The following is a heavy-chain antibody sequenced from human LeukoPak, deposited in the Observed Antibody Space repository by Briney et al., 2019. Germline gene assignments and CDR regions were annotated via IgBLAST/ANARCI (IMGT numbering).Heavy chain of an antibody. CDR1: GGSISSYY. Sequence: SETLSLTCTVSGGSISSYYWSWIRQPAGKGLEWIRRIYTSGSTNYNPSLKSRVTMSVDTSKNQFSLKLSSVTAADTAVYYCARDLPHSSSWPIDAFDIWGQGTMVTVSS. V-gene: IGHV4-4*07. CDR2: IYTSGST. D-gene: IGHD6-13*01. J-gene: IGHJ3*02. CDR3: ARDLPHSSSWPIDAFDI.